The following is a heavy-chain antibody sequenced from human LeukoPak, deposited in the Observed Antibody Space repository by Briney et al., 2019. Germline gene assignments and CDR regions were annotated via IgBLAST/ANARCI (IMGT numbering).Heavy chain of an antibody. J-gene: IGHJ3*02. CDR3: ARHRYGFVMGAFDI. D-gene: IGHD3-10*01. CDR1: GGSISSSSYY. Sequence: PSETLTLTCTVSGGSISSSSYYWGWIRQPPGKGLEWIGSIYYSGSTYYNPSLKSRVTISVDTSKNQFSLKLSSVTAADTAVYYCARHRYGFVMGAFDIWGQGTMVTVSS. CDR2: IYYSGST. V-gene: IGHV4-39*01.